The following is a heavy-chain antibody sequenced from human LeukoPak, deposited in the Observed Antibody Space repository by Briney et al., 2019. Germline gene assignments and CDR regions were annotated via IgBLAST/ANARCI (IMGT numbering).Heavy chain of an antibody. CDR1: GGSISGYY. Sequence: SETLSLTCTVSGGSISGYYWSWIRRPPGRGLEWIGYIDDSGNTNYNPSLKTQVTISLDKSKNQFSLQLNFVTAADTAMYHCARSGSHGSGTHTVFDAFDIWGQGTRVTVSS. J-gene: IGHJ3*02. V-gene: IGHV4-59*01. CDR3: ARSGSHGSGTHTVFDAFDI. D-gene: IGHD3-10*01. CDR2: IDDSGNT.